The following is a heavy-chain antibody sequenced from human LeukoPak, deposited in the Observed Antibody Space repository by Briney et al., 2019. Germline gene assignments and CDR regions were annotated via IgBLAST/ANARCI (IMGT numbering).Heavy chain of an antibody. CDR1: GGSISSYY. V-gene: IGHV4-59*01. CDR2: IYYSGST. J-gene: IGHJ6*02. CDR3: ARADYYYYYGMDV. Sequence: SETLSLTCTVSGGSISSYYWSWIRQPPGKGLEWIGYIYYSGSTNYNPSLKNRVTISVDTSKNQFSLKLSSVTAADTAVYYCARADYYYYYGMDVWGQGTTVTVSS.